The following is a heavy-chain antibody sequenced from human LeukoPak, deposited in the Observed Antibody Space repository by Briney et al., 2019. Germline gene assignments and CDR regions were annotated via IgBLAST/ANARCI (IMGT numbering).Heavy chain of an antibody. CDR1: GFTFSDFG. CDR3: VRVAAYSINWFPFDH. Sequence: PGGSLRLSCAASGFTFSDFGIHWVRQAPGKGLEWVALISHDESFKYYADSVRGRFTISRDNSMNTLYLQMNNLRGEDTAVYYCVRVAAYSINWFPFDHWGQGTLVTVSS. D-gene: IGHD6-13*01. J-gene: IGHJ4*02. V-gene: IGHV3-30*03. CDR2: ISHDESFK.